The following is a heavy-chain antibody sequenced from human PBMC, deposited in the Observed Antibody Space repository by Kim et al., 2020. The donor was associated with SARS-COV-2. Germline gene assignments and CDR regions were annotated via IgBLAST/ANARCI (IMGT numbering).Heavy chain of an antibody. J-gene: IGHJ2*01. CDR2: IYYSGST. D-gene: IGHD3-16*02. Sequence: SETLSLTCTVSGGSISSYYWSWIRQPPGKGLEWIGYIYYSGSTNYNPSLKSRVTISVDTSKNQFSLKLSSVTAADTAVYYCARGAYDYVWGSYRYFDWYFDLWGRGTLVTVSS. V-gene: IGHV4-59*01. CDR1: GGSISSYY. CDR3: ARGAYDYVWGSYRYFDWYFDL.